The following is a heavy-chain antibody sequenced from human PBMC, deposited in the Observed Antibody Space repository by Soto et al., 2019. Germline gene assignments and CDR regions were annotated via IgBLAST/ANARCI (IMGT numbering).Heavy chain of an antibody. D-gene: IGHD6-13*01. Sequence: AVKVCCKASGGTFSSYAISWVRQAPGQGLEWMGGIIPIFGTANYAQKFQGRVTITADESTSTAYMELSSLRSEDTAVYYCARGLPDSMCWYELYYYGMDVWCQAPMVT. CDR1: GGTFSSYA. CDR2: IIPIFGTA. CDR3: ARGLPDSMCWYELYYYGMDV. V-gene: IGHV1-69*13. J-gene: IGHJ6*02.